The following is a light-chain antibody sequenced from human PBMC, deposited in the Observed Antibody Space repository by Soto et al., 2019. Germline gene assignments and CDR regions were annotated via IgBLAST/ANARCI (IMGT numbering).Light chain of an antibody. CDR3: SAFTGTTYV. Sequence: ALTQPASVSGSPGQSITISCTGTSSDMGGNKYVSWYQHYPGKAPKLMICDVSNRPSGVSNRFSGSKSGNTASLTISGLQAEDEADYYCSAFTGTTYVFGTGTKVTVL. J-gene: IGLJ1*01. V-gene: IGLV2-14*03. CDR1: SSDMGGNKY. CDR2: DVS.